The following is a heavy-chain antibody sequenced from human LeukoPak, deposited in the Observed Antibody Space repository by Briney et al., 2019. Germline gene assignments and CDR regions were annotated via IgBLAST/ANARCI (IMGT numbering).Heavy chain of an antibody. CDR1: GFTFSNYA. CDR2: VSNNGGNT. J-gene: IGHJ4*02. D-gene: IGHD6-13*01. CDR3: VKAAGSWYGYFDY. Sequence: GGSLRLSCSASGFTFSNYALHWVRQAPGKGLEYVSTVSNNGGNTNYADSVKGRFTISRDNSKNTLYLQMSSLRAEDTAVYYCVKAAGSWYGYFDYWGQGTLVTVSS. V-gene: IGHV3-64D*06.